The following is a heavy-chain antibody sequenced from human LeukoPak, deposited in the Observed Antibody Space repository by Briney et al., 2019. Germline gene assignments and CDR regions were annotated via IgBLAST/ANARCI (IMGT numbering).Heavy chain of an antibody. D-gene: IGHD2-15*01. Sequence: GGSLRLSCAASGFTFSSYWMSWVRQAPGKGLEWVANIKQDGSEKYYVDSVKGRFTISRDNAKSSLYLQMNSMRAEDTAVYYCAREGGYCSGGSCYPHDAFDIWGQGTMVTVSS. V-gene: IGHV3-7*01. CDR2: IKQDGSEK. J-gene: IGHJ3*02. CDR3: AREGGYCSGGSCYPHDAFDI. CDR1: GFTFSSYW.